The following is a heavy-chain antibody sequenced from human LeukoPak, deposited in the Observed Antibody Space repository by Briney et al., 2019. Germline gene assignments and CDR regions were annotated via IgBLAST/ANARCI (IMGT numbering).Heavy chain of an antibody. J-gene: IGHJ6*03. CDR2: IYPGDSDT. Sequence: GESLKISCKGSGYSFTSYWIGWVRQMPGKGLEWMGIIYPGDSDTRYSPSFQGQVTISADKSISTAYLQWSSLKASDAAMYYCARHQGNPPYYYYMDVWGKGTTVTISS. D-gene: IGHD1-14*01. V-gene: IGHV5-51*01. CDR3: ARHQGNPPYYYYMDV. CDR1: GYSFTSYW.